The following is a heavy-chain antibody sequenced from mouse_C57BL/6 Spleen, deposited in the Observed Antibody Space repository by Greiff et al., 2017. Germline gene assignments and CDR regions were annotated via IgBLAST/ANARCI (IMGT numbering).Heavy chain of an antibody. CDR2: ISSGGSYT. V-gene: IGHV5-6*02. CDR1: GFTFSSYG. D-gene: IGHD3-2*02. J-gene: IGHJ3*01. Sequence: EVKLEESGGDLVKPGGSLKLSCAASGFTFSSYGMSWVRQTPDKRLEWVATISSGGSYTYYPDSVKGRFTISRDNAKNTLYLQMSSLKSEDTAMYYCASPTAQALFFFAYWGQGTLVTVSA. CDR3: ASPTAQALFFFAY.